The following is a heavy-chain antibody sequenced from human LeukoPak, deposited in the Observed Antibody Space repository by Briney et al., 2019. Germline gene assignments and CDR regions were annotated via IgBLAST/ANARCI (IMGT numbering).Heavy chain of an antibody. CDR1: GGTFSSYA. CDR3: ARSLNYGDFLFDY. Sequence: AASVKVSCKASGGTFSSYAISRVRQAPGQGLEWMGRIIPILGITNYAQKFQGRVTITADKSTSTAYMELSSLRSEDTAVYYCARSLNYGDFLFDYWGQGTLVTVSS. CDR2: IIPILGIT. V-gene: IGHV1-69*04. J-gene: IGHJ4*02. D-gene: IGHD4-17*01.